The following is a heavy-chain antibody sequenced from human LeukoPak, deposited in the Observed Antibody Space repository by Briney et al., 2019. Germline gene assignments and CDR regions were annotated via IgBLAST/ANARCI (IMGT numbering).Heavy chain of an antibody. J-gene: IGHJ5*02. V-gene: IGHV1-2*02. CDR3: ARVAMVRGVIRSLLLYYWFDP. D-gene: IGHD3-10*01. CDR2: INPNSGGT. Sequence: ASVKVSCKASGYTFTGYYMHWVRQAPGQGLEWMGWINPNSGGTNYAQKFQGRVTMTRDTSISTAYMELSRLRSDDTAVYYCARVAMVRGVIRSLLLYYWFDPWGQGTLVTVSS. CDR1: GYTFTGYY.